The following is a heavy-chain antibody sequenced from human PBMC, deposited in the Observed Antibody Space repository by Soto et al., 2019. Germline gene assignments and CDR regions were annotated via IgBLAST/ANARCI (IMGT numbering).Heavy chain of an antibody. D-gene: IGHD4-17*01. J-gene: IGHJ6*02. CDR3: ERPRGDFENGMDV. CDR2: VYPDDSDT. Sequence: GESLKISCKGSGYSFTSYWIGWVRQMPGKGLEWMGIVYPDDSDTKYSPSFQGQVTISVDKSVSTAYLQWNSLKASDTAIYYCERPRGDFENGMDVWGQGTTVTVSS. V-gene: IGHV5-51*01. CDR1: GYSFTSYW.